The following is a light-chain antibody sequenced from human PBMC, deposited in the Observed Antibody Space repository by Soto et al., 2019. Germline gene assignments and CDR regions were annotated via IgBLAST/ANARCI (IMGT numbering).Light chain of an antibody. CDR3: SSYSSTASLV. CDR1: SSDVGGYNH. CDR2: DVT. J-gene: IGLJ1*01. Sequence: QSALTQPASVSGSPGQSITISCTGTSSDVGGYNHVSWYQQHPGKAPKLIIYDVTNRPSGVSNRFSGSKSGNTASLTISGPQAEDDSDYSCSSYSSTASLVFGTGTKLTVL. V-gene: IGLV2-14*01.